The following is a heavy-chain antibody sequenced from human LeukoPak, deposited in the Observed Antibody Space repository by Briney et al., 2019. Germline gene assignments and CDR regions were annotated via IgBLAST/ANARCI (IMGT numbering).Heavy chain of an antibody. CDR1: GGSFSGYY. CDR3: ARGSYSGSQGYAFDI. D-gene: IGHD1-26*01. V-gene: IGHV4-59*10. J-gene: IGHJ3*02. Sequence: SETLSLTCAVYGGSFSGYYWSWIRQPAGKGLEWIGRIYTSGSTNYNPSLKSRVTMSVDTSKNQFSLKLSSVTAAGTAVYCCARGSYSGSQGYAFDIWGQGTMVTVSS. CDR2: IYTSGST.